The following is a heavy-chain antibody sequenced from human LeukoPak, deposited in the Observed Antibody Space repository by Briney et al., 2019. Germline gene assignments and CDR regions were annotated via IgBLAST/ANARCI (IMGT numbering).Heavy chain of an antibody. J-gene: IGHJ5*02. CDR3: ARGKSGYSP. CDR1: GNDFSDFY. CDR2: INPHTGAA. V-gene: IGHV1-2*02. Sequence: ASVKVSCKASGNDFSDFYFNWVRQAPGQGLEWMGLINPHTGAANYSHKFQGRVTMTRDTSISTAYMHLTRLKFDDTATYYCARGKSGYSPWGQGTPVTVSS. D-gene: IGHD3-3*01.